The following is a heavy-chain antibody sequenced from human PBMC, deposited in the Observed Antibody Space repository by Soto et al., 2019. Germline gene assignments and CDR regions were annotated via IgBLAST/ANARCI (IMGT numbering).Heavy chain of an antibody. CDR2: INHSGST. V-gene: IGHV4-34*01. J-gene: IGHJ4*02. CDR1: GGSFSVYY. D-gene: IGHD3-10*01. CDR3: ARGVIITMVRRVPYYFDY. Sequence: SETLSLTCAVYGGSFSVYYWSWIRQPPGKGLGWIGEINHSGSTNYNPSLKSRVTISVDTSKNQFSLKLSSVTAADTAVYYCARGVIITMVRRVPYYFDYWGQGTLVNVSS.